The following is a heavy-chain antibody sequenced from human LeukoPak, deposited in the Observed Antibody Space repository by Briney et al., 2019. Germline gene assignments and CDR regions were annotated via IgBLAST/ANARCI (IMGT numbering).Heavy chain of an antibody. CDR3: ARGEDGDYYFQH. Sequence: SETLSLTCTVSGGSISTSSYYWGWIRQPPGKGLEWIGEINHSGSSNYNPSLKSRVTISVDTSKNQFSLKLSSVTAADTAVYYCARGEDGDYYFQHWGQGTLVTVSS. J-gene: IGHJ1*01. V-gene: IGHV4-39*07. D-gene: IGHD4-17*01. CDR2: INHSGSS. CDR1: GGSISTSSYY.